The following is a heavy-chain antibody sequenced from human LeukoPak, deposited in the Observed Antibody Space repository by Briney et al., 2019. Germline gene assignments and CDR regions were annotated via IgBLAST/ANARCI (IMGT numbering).Heavy chain of an antibody. J-gene: IGHJ6*03. D-gene: IGHD6-13*01. CDR2: ISSSSSYI. V-gene: IGHV3-21*01. CDR3: ARDKQQLVRNYYYYYMDV. Sequence: GGSLRLSCAASGFSVTNAWMNWVRQAPGKGLEWVSSISSSSSYIYYADSVKGRFTISRDNAKNSLYLQMNSLRAEDTAVYYCARDKQQLVRNYYYYYMDVWGKGTTVTVSS. CDR1: GFSVTNAW.